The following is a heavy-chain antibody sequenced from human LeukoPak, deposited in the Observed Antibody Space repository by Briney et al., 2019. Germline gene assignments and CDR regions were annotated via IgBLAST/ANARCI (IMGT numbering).Heavy chain of an antibody. D-gene: IGHD3/OR15-3a*01. J-gene: IGHJ4*02. Sequence: SETLSLTCTVSGGSISSNIYYWDWIRQPPGKGLEWIGTIFYTGNINYNPSLKSRVIISVDTSQNQFSLNLNSVTAADTAVYYCARRKAGGTGHHYFDYWGQGLLVTVSS. CDR3: ARRKAGGTGHHYFDY. CDR1: GGSISSNIYY. CDR2: IFYTGNI. V-gene: IGHV4-39*07.